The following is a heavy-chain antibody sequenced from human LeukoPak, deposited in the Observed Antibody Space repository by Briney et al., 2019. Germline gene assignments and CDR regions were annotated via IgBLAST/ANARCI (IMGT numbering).Heavy chain of an antibody. CDR3: ARVEYQGFDP. CDR1: GYTFTSYG. Sequence: GASVKVSCKASGYTFTSYGISWVRQAPGQGLEWMGGIIPIFGTANYAQKFQGRVTITADESTSTAYMELSSLRSEDTAVYYCARVEYQGFDPWGQGTLVTVSS. D-gene: IGHD2/OR15-2a*01. CDR2: IIPIFGTA. J-gene: IGHJ5*02. V-gene: IGHV1-69*13.